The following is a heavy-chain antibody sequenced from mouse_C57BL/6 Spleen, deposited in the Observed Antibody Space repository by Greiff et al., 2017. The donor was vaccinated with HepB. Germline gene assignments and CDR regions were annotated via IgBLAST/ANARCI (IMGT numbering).Heavy chain of an antibody. J-gene: IGHJ2*01. V-gene: IGHV1-52*01. Sequence: VQLKQPGAELVRPGSSVKLSCKASGYTFTSYWMHWVKQRPIQGLEWIGNIDPSDSETHYNQKFKDKATLTVDKSSSTAYMQLSSLTSEDSAVYYCASSKVPYYFDYWGQGTTLTVSS. CDR3: ASSKVPYYFDY. D-gene: IGHD1-3*01. CDR2: IDPSDSET. CDR1: GYTFTSYW.